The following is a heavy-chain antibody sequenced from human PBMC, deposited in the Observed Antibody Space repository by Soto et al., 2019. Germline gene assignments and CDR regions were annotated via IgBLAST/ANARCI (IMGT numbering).Heavy chain of an antibody. Sequence: PGGSLRLSRAASGFTFDDYVMFWVRQPPGKGLEWVSGISWNSGAIGYADSVKGRFTISRDNTKNSLYLQMSSLRPEDTAFYYCAKSRTSGWSPPDYWGQGTLVTVSS. CDR1: GFTFDDYV. V-gene: IGHV3-9*01. CDR3: AKSRTSGWSPPDY. D-gene: IGHD6-19*01. J-gene: IGHJ4*02. CDR2: ISWNSGAI.